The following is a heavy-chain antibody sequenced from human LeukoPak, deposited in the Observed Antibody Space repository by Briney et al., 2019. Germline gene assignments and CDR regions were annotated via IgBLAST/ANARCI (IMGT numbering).Heavy chain of an antibody. CDR1: GFTFDDYA. D-gene: IGHD6-6*01. V-gene: IGHV3-9*01. J-gene: IGHJ4*02. CDR2: ISWNSGSI. CDR3: ARGGQLANY. Sequence: GGSLRLSCAASGFTFDDYAMHWVRQAPGKGLEWVSGISWNSGSIGYADSVKGRFTISRDNAKRSLYLQMDSLRAEDTAVYYCARGGQLANYWGQGTLVTVSS.